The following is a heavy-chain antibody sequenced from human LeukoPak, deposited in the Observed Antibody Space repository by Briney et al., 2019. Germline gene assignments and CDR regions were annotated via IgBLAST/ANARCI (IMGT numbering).Heavy chain of an antibody. CDR2: IRGSGGST. V-gene: IGHV3-23*01. CDR3: AKDPFHCSGGSCFRWFDP. J-gene: IGHJ5*02. CDR1: GFTFSSYA. D-gene: IGHD2-15*01. Sequence: GGSLRLSCAAPGFTFSSYAMSWVRQAPGKGLEWVSAIRGSGGSTYYADSVKGRFTISRDNSKNTLYLQMNSLRAEDTAVYYCAKDPFHCSGGSCFRWFDPWGQGTLVTVSS.